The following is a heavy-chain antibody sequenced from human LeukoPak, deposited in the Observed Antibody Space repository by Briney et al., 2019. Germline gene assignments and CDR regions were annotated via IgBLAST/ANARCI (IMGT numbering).Heavy chain of an antibody. CDR1: GFTFSSSW. Sequence: GGSLRLSCAASGFTFSSSWMHWVRQAPGKGLVWVSRINPDESTTTYADSVKGRFTISRDNAKNTLYLQMNSLRAEDTAVYYCARNTRTSFDIWGQGTLVTVSS. D-gene: IGHD2-2*01. J-gene: IGHJ4*02. CDR2: INPDESTT. V-gene: IGHV3-74*01. CDR3: ARNTRTSFDI.